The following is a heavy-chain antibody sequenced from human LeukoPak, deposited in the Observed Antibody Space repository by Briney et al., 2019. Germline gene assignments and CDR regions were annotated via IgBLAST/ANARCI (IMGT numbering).Heavy chain of an antibody. D-gene: IGHD4-11*01. Sequence: SETLSLTCTVSGGSISSYYWSWIRQPAGKGLEWIGRIYTSGITNYNPSLKRRVTMSVDTSKNQFDLELSSVPAADTAVYYCARHYSNYANWFDPWGQGTLVTVSS. CDR1: GGSISSYY. J-gene: IGHJ5*02. V-gene: IGHV4-4*07. CDR2: IYTSGIT. CDR3: ARHYSNYANWFDP.